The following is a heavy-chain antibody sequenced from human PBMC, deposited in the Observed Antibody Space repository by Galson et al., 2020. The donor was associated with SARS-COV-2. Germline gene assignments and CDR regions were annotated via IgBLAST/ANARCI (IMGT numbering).Heavy chain of an antibody. CDR3: VKDRGPEYSSGGYYYGMDV. D-gene: IGHD6-19*01. V-gene: IGHV3-9*01. CDR2: ISWNTGST. J-gene: IGHJ6*02. CDR1: GFSFDDYA. Sequence: GGSLRLSCAASGFSFDDYAMHWVRQAPGKGLEWVSGISWNTGSTGYADSVRGRFTINRDNAKNSLYLQMNSLRAEDTALYYCVKDRGPEYSSGGYYYGMDVWGQGTTVTVSS.